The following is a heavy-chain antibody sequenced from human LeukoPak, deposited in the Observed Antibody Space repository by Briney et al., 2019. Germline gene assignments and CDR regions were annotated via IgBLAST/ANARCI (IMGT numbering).Heavy chain of an antibody. V-gene: IGHV1-8*01. D-gene: IGHD2-21*02. J-gene: IGHJ6*03. CDR2: MSPNSGNT. CDR3: ARVVVTATTGGYYYYYYMDV. Sequence: ASVKVSCKASGYTFTSYDINWVRQATGQGLEWMGWMSPNSGNTGYAQKFQGRVTMTRNTSISTAYMELSSLRSEDTAVYYCARVVVTATTGGYYYYYYMDVWGKGTTVTISS. CDR1: GYTFTSYD.